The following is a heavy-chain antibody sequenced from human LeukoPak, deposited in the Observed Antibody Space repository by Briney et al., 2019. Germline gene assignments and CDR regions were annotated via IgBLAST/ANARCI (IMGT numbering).Heavy chain of an antibody. CDR2: IYTSGST. CDR3: ARGDYMPMEGWFDP. J-gene: IGHJ5*02. D-gene: IGHD4-17*01. Sequence: SETLSLTCTVSGGSISSYYWSWIRQPPGKGLEWIGYIYTSGSTNYSPSLKSRVTISVDTSKNQFSLKLSSVTAADTAVYYCARGDYMPMEGWFDPWGQGTLVTVSS. CDR1: GGSISSYY. V-gene: IGHV4-4*09.